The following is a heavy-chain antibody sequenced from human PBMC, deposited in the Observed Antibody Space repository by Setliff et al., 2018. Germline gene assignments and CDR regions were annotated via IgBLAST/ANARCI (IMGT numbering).Heavy chain of an antibody. V-gene: IGHV1-3*01. CDR2: INAGNGNT. CDR1: GYAFSRYG. Sequence: GASVKVSCKASGYAFSRYGLHWVRQAPGQSLEWMGWINAGNGNTKYSQKFQGRVTITRDTSATTAYMDLSSLRSEDTAVYYCARGGRQLWLTGDAFDIWGQGTMVTVSS. J-gene: IGHJ3*02. CDR3: ARGGRQLWLTGDAFDI. D-gene: IGHD5-18*01.